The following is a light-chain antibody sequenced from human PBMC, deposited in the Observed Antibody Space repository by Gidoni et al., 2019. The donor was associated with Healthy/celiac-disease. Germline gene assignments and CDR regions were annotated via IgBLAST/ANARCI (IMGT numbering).Light chain of an antibody. V-gene: IGKV3-15*01. CDR3: QQYNNWPYS. J-gene: IGKJ2*03. Sequence: EIVMTQSPATLSVSPGERATLSCRASQSVSSNLAWYQQKPGQAPRLLIYGASTRATGIPTRFSGGASETEFTLTISSPQSEDFAVYCCQQYNNWPYSFGQGTKLEIK. CDR1: QSVSSN. CDR2: GAS.